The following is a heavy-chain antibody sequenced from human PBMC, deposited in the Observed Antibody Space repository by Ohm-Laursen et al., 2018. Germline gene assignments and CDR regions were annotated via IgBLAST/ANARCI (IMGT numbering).Heavy chain of an antibody. D-gene: IGHD3-16*01. CDR3: AKVMRDLGVGDTMRALDY. V-gene: IGHV3-23*01. CDR1: GFTFSSFA. J-gene: IGHJ4*02. CDR2: ISGSGNT. Sequence: GSLRLSCAASGFTFSSFAMCWVRQAPGKGLEWVSAISGSGNTYYADSVKGRFTISRDNSKNTVYLQMNSLRAEDTAVYYCAKVMRDLGVGDTMRALDYWGQGSLVTVSS.